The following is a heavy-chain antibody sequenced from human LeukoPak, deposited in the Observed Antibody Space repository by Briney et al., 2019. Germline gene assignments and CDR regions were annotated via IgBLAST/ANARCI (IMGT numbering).Heavy chain of an antibody. Sequence: GGSLRLSCAASGFTVSSNYMSWVRQAPGKGLEWVSVIYSSGNTYYADSVKGRFTISRDNSKSTLYLQVNSLRTDDTAMYYCARENSGSYYDYWGQGTLVTVSS. J-gene: IGHJ4*02. D-gene: IGHD1-26*01. CDR3: ARENSGSYYDY. CDR2: IYSSGNT. V-gene: IGHV3-53*01. CDR1: GFTVSSNY.